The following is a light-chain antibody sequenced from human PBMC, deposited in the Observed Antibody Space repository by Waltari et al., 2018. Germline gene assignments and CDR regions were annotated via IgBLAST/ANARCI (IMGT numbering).Light chain of an antibody. Sequence: DIVMTQSPDSLAVSLGERATINCKSSQSVLYSSNNKDYLAWYQQKPGQPPKLLIYWASIRESGVPDRFSGSGSGTEFTLTISSLQAEDVAVYYCQQYYSNPQTFGQGTKLEIK. CDR3: QQYYSNPQT. J-gene: IGKJ2*01. CDR2: WAS. V-gene: IGKV4-1*01. CDR1: QSVLYSSNNKDY.